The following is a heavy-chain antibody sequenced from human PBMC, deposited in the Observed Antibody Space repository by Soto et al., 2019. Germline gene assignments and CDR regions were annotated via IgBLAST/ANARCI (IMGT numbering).Heavy chain of an antibody. V-gene: IGHV3-9*01. D-gene: IGHD3-16*02. Sequence: GGSLRLSCAASGFTFDDYAMHWVRQAPGKGLEWVSGISWNSGSIGYADSVKGRFTISRDNAKNSLYLQMNSLRAEDTALYYCAKEMEFGGVIANPARVYWGQGTLVTVSS. CDR2: ISWNSGSI. CDR1: GFTFDDYA. CDR3: AKEMEFGGVIANPARVY. J-gene: IGHJ4*02.